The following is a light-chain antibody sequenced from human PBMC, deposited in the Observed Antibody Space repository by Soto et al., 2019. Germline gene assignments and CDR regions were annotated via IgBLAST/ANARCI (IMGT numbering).Light chain of an antibody. J-gene: IGKJ5*01. V-gene: IGKV3-15*01. Sequence: EIVMTQSPATLSVSPGERATLSCRASQSVSSNLAWYQQKPGQSPRLLIYGASSRATGIPVRSSGSGSGTEFTLTISSLQSEDFAVYYCQQYNNWPFITFGQGTRLEI. CDR2: GAS. CDR1: QSVSSN. CDR3: QQYNNWPFIT.